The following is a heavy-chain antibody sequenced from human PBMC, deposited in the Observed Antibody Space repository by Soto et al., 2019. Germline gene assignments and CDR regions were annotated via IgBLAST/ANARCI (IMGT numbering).Heavy chain of an antibody. J-gene: IGHJ4*02. CDR3: ARRDSSSWSLTY. D-gene: IGHD6-13*01. CDR2: ISESSNTI. V-gene: IGHV3-48*02. CDR1: GFPFISYS. Sequence: EVQLVESGGGLVQRGGSLRLSCAASGFPFISYSVNWVRQAPGKGLEWVSYISESSNTIYYADSVKGRLTISRDNAQNSLLLQMNTLKDEDTAVYYCARRDSSSWSLTYWGQGTLVSVSS.